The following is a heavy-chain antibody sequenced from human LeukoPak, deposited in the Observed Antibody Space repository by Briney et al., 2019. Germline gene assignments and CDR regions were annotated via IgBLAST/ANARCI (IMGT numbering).Heavy chain of an antibody. CDR2: IYRGGST. V-gene: IGHV3-53*01. CDR3: ARGSVGYSYGSLYYGMDV. D-gene: IGHD5-18*01. Sequence: PGGSLRLSCAASGFTVSSNYMSWVRQAPGKGREGVSVIYRGGSTYYADSVKGRFTISRDNSKNTLYLQMNSLRAEDTAVYYCARGSVGYSYGSLYYGMDVWGQGTTVTVSS. CDR1: GFTVSSNY. J-gene: IGHJ6*02.